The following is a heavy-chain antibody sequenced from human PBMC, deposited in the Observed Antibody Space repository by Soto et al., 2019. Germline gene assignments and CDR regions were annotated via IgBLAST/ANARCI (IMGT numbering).Heavy chain of an antibody. J-gene: IGHJ4*02. D-gene: IGHD6-19*01. CDR1: GYAFTSYG. V-gene: IGHV1-18*01. CDR2: ISANSGNT. CDR3: AKTVAGGFEYYFDY. Sequence: ASVKVSCKASGYAFTSYGISWVRQAPGQGLEWMGIISANSGNTNYAQKLQGRVTMTRDTSTSTVYMELSSLRSEDTAVYYCAKTVAGGFEYYFDYWGQGTLVTVSS.